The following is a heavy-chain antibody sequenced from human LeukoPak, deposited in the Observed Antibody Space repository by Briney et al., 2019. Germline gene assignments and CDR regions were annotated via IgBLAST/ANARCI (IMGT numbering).Heavy chain of an antibody. V-gene: IGHV4-4*02. CDR3: ARGEGYTSTWYQPHFDY. D-gene: IGHD6-13*01. Sequence: SETLSLTCAVSGGSISSSNWWSWVRQSPGKGLEWVGEIYHSGSTKYNPSLKNRVTISVDKSKNQFSLRLNSVTAADTAVYYCARGEGYTSTWYQPHFDYWGQGTLVTVSS. CDR1: GGSISSSNW. J-gene: IGHJ4*02. CDR2: IYHSGST.